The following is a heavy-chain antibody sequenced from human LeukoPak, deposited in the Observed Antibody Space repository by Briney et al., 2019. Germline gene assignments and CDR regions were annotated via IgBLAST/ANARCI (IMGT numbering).Heavy chain of an antibody. CDR3: TTDTVNGNYWDEYFQH. V-gene: IGHV3-15*01. Sequence: PGGSLRLSCAASGFTFSNAWMSWVRQAPGKGLEWVGRIKSKTDGGTTDYAAPVKGRFTISRDDSKNTLYLQMNSLKTEDTAVYYCTTDTVNGNYWDEYFQHWGQGTLVTVFS. J-gene: IGHJ1*01. D-gene: IGHD4-11*01. CDR1: GFTFSNAW. CDR2: IKSKTDGGTT.